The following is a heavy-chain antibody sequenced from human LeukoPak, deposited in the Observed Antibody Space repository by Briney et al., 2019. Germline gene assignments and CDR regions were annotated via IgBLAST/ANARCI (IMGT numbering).Heavy chain of an antibody. D-gene: IGHD5-18*01. CDR2: ISAYNGDT. CDR1: GYPFTSYG. CDR3: ARVGIQLWLDLSY. V-gene: IGHV1-18*01. Sequence: ASVKVSCKAPGYPFTSYGVSWVRQAPGQGLEWMGWISAYNGDTRYAQKLQGRVTMTTDTSTTTAYMELRSLRSDDTAVYYCARVGIQLWLDLSYWGQGTLVTVSS. J-gene: IGHJ4*02.